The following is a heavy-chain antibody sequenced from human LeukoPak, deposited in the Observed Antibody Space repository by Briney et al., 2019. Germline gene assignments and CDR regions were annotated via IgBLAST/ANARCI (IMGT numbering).Heavy chain of an antibody. CDR2: ISAYNGNT. V-gene: IGHV1-18*01. D-gene: IGHD6-13*01. Sequence: ASVKVSCKASGYTFISYGLSWRRQAPGQWLEWMGWISAYNGNTNYAQKLQGRVTMTTDTSTSTAYMELRSLRSEDTAVYYCARGVSSSWYGYYYYGMDVWGQGTTVTVSS. CDR1: GYTFISYG. J-gene: IGHJ6*02. CDR3: ARGVSSSWYGYYYYGMDV.